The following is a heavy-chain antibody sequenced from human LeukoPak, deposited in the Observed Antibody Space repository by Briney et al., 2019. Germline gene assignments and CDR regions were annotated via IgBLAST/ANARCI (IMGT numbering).Heavy chain of an antibody. V-gene: IGHV4-34*01. CDR1: GGSFSGYY. Sequence: SETLSLTCAVCGGSFSGYYWSWIRQPPGKVLEWIGEINHSGSTNYNPSLKSRVTISVDTSKNQFSLKLSSVTAADTAVYYCASPWVIAARQGGSWGQGTLVTVSS. CDR3: ASPWVIAARQGGS. D-gene: IGHD6-6*01. J-gene: IGHJ5*02. CDR2: INHSGST.